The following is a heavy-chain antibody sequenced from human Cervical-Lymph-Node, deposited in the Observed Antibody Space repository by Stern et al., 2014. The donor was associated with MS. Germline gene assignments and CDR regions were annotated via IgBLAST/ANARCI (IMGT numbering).Heavy chain of an antibody. CDR1: GYDFAGYW. D-gene: IGHD4/OR15-4a*01. Sequence: VQLVQSGAEVKKPGGSLKISCTTSGYDFAGYWIGWVRPLPGKGLEWMGIIYPRNSDTRYTPSFQGHVTISADRSINTAYLQWSSLRASDTGMYYCAKLRTTMAVDSWGQGTLVIVSS. V-gene: IGHV5-51*01. J-gene: IGHJ4*02. CDR2: IYPRNSDT. CDR3: AKLRTTMAVDS.